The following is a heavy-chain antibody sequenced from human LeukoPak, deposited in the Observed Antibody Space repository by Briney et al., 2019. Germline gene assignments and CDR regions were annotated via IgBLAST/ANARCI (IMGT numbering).Heavy chain of an antibody. D-gene: IGHD3-10*01. J-gene: IGHJ6*03. CDR1: GFTFSSYG. V-gene: IGHV3-23*01. CDR2: ISGSGGST. CDR3: ARLSAYYYGSYFYYYMDV. Sequence: GGSLRLSCAASGFTFSSYGMSWVRQAPGKGLEWVSAISGSGGSTYYADSVKGRFTISRDNSKNTLYLQMNSLRADDTALYYCARLSAYYYGSYFYYYMDVWGKGTTVTVSS.